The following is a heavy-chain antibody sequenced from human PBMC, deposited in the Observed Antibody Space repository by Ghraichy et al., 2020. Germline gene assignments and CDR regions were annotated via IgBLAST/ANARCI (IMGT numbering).Heavy chain of an antibody. CDR3: ARGRNYFDY. J-gene: IGHJ4*02. CDR2: ISSTSNTI. Sequence: GESLHISCAASGFTFSDSYMTWIRQAPGKGLEWISYISSTSNTIHYADSVEGRFTISRDNAKNSLYLQMNSLRAEDTAVYYCARGRNYFDYWGQGTLVTVSS. CDR1: GFTFSDSY. V-gene: IGHV3-11*04.